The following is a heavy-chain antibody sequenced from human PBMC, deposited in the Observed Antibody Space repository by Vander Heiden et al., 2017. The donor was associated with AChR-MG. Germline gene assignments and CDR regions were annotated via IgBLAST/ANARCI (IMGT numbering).Heavy chain of an antibody. CDR1: GGTFSSYA. J-gene: IGHJ2*01. CDR2: SIPIFGTA. CDR3: GRVHCSSTSCYDWYFDL. Sequence: QVQLVQSGAEVKKPGCSVKVSCKASGGTFSSYAISWVGKAPGQGLEWMGGSIPIFGTANDEQKFQGRVTITADESTSTAYMELSSLRSEDTAVYYCGRVHCSSTSCYDWYFDLWGRGTLVTVSS. V-gene: IGHV1-69*01. D-gene: IGHD2-2*01.